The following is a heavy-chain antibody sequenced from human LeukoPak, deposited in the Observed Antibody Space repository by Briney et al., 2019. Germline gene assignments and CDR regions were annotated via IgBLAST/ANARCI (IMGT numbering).Heavy chain of an antibody. CDR2: IYYSGST. V-gene: IGHV4-59*01. CDR3: ARAVITFGAPVAKGFDC. D-gene: IGHD3-16*01. J-gene: IGHJ4*02. CDR1: GGSFGTYY. Sequence: SETLSLTCTVSGGSFGTYYWSWIRQPPGKGLEWIGYIYYSGSTDYNPSLKSRVTMPLDTSKTQFSLNLSSVTAADTALYYCARAVITFGAPVAKGFDCWGRGTLVTVSS.